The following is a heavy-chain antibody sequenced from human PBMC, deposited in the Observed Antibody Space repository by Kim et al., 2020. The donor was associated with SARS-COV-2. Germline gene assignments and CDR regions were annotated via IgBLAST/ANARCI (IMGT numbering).Heavy chain of an antibody. D-gene: IGHD6-6*01. CDR2: INHSGST. V-gene: IGHV4-34*01. J-gene: IGHJ4*02. CDR3: ARARIAATARRYFDY. Sequence: SETLSLTCAVYGGSFSGYYWSWIRQPPGKGLEWIGEINHSGSTNYNPSLKSRVTISVDTSKNQFSLKLSSVTAADTAVYYCARARIAATARRYFDYWGQGTLVTVSS. CDR1: GGSFSGYY.